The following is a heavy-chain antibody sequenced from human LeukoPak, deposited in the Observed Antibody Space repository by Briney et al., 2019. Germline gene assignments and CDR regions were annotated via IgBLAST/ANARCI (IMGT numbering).Heavy chain of an antibody. CDR3: ASLGKGFSLFDP. V-gene: IGHV3-11*01. CDR2: ISSSGSTI. D-gene: IGHD3-3*01. J-gene: IGHJ5*02. Sequence: GGSLRLSCAASGFTFSDYYMSWIRQAPGKGLEWLSYISSSGSTIYYADSVKGRFTISTDNAKNSLYLQMNSLRAEDTAVYYCASLGKGFSLFDPWGQGTLVTVSS. CDR1: GFTFSDYY.